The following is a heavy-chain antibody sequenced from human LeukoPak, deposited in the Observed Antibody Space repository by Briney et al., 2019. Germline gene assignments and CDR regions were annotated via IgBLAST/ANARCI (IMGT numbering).Heavy chain of an antibody. CDR2: ISWNSGSI. V-gene: IGHV3-9*01. CDR1: GFTFDDYA. CDR3: AKDIAAARHEGFDY. D-gene: IGHD6-6*01. J-gene: IGHJ4*02. Sequence: QPGGSLRLSCAASGFTFDDYAMHWVRQAPGKGLEWVSGISWNSGSIGYADSVKGRFTISRDNAKNSLYLQMNSLRAEDTALYYCAKDIAAARHEGFDYWGQGTLVTVSS.